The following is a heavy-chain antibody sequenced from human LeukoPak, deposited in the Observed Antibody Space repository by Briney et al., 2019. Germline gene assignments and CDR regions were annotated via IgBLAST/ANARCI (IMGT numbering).Heavy chain of an antibody. Sequence: PSETLSLTCTVSGYSISIGYYWDWLRPPPGKGLEWSGSIYHSGNTYYNPSLKSRVTMSVDTSKNHFSLKLSSVTAADTAVYYCAREGVLGAFDIWGQGKMVTVSS. J-gene: IGHJ3*02. CDR3: AREGVLGAFDI. CDR1: GYSISIGYY. D-gene: IGHD2/OR15-2a*01. CDR2: IYHSGNT. V-gene: IGHV4-38-2*02.